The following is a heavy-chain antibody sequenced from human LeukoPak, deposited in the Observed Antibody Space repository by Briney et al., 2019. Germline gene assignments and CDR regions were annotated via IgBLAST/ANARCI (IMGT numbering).Heavy chain of an antibody. Sequence: PSETLSLTCAVYGGSFSGYYWSWIRQPPGKGLEWIGEINHSGSTNYNPSLKSRVTISVDTSKNQFSLKLSSVTAADTAVYYCARVVYGDDAFDIWGQGTMDTVSS. J-gene: IGHJ3*02. V-gene: IGHV4-34*01. CDR1: GGSFSGYY. D-gene: IGHD4-17*01. CDR3: ARVVYGDDAFDI. CDR2: INHSGST.